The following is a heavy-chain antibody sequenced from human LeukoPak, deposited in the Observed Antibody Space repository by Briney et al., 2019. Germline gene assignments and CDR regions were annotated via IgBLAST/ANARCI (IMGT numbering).Heavy chain of an antibody. J-gene: IGHJ4*02. V-gene: IGHV4-39*01. CDR3: ARCVGYCSSTSCYQDY. CDR2: IYYSGST. CDR1: GGSISSSSYY. Sequence: SETLSLTCTVSGGSISSSSYYWGWIRQPPGKGLEWIGSIYYSGSTYYNPSLKSRVTISVDTSKNQFSLKLSSVTAADTAVYYCARCVGYCSSTSCYQDYWGQGTLVAVSS. D-gene: IGHD2-2*01.